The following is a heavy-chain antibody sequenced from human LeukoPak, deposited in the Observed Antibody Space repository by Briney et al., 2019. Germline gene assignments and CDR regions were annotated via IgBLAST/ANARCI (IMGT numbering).Heavy chain of an antibody. CDR1: GGTFSSYA. J-gene: IGHJ5*02. Sequence: SVKVSCKASGGTFSSYAISWARQAPGQGLEWMGGIIPIFGTANYAQKFQGRVTITADESTSTAYVELSSLRSEDPAVYYCAGHDFWSGSWLDPWGQGTLVTVSS. CDR3: AGHDFWSGSWLDP. CDR2: IIPIFGTA. D-gene: IGHD3-3*01. V-gene: IGHV1-69*13.